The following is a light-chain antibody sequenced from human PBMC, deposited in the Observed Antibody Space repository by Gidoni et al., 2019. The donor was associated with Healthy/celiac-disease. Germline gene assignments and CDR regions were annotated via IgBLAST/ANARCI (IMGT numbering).Light chain of an antibody. J-gene: IGLJ1*01. CDR1: SSNIGAGYD. CDR3: QSYDSSLSGYV. Sequence: HSVLIPPPSLSWAPGPRVTISCTGSSSNIGAGYDVHWYQQLPGTAPKLLIYGNSNRPSRVPDRFSGSKSGTSASLAITGLQAEDEADYYCQSYDSSLSGYVFGTGTKVTVL. CDR2: GNS. V-gene: IGLV1-40*01.